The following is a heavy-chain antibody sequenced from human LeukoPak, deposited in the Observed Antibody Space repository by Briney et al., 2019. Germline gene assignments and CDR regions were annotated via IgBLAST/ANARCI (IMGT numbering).Heavy chain of an antibody. CDR3: ARDSGSYSHFYYFDY. D-gene: IGHD1-26*01. J-gene: IGHJ4*02. V-gene: IGHV4-39*07. CDR1: GGSISSSSYY. Sequence: SGTLSLTCTVSGGSISSSSYYWGWIRQSPGKGLEWIGEINHSGSTNYNPSLKSRVTISVDTSKNQFSLKLSSATAADTAVYYCARDSGSYSHFYYFDYWGQGTLVTVSS. CDR2: INHSGST.